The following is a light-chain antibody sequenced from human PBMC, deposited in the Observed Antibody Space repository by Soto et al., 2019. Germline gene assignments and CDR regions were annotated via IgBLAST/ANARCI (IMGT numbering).Light chain of an antibody. CDR2: AAS. J-gene: IGKJ1*01. V-gene: IGKV1-6*01. CDR1: QGIGNA. CDR3: LQDYNYPRT. Sequence: AIQMTQSPSSLSASVGDRVTITCRASQGIGNALGWYQQKPGKAPKLLIYAASTLQSGVPSRFSGGGSGTDFTLTISSLQPEDFATYYCLQDYNYPRTFGQGTKVEIK.